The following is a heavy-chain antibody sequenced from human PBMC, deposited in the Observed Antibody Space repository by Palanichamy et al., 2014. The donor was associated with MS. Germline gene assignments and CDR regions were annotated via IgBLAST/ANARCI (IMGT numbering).Heavy chain of an antibody. CDR1: GFTFSRTG. D-gene: IGHD2-2*02. CDR3: AKEDIVVLPAAIGIDF. Sequence: QVQLVESGGGVIQPGRSLRLSCVGSGFTFSRTGMHWVRQAPGKGLEWVAVISYDGSNKYSADSLKGRLTISRDNSKNTLYLQMNSLRAEDTAVYYCAKEDIVVLPAAIGIDFWGQGTQVTVSS. J-gene: IGHJ4*02. V-gene: IGHV3-30*18. CDR2: ISYDGSNK.